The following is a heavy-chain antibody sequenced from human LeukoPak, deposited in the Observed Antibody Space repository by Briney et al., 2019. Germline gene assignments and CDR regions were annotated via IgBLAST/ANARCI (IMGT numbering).Heavy chain of an antibody. CDR3: ARGGYSSGYDY. Sequence: GGSLRLSCAASGFTFSSYWMHWVRQAPGKGLVWVSRINSDGSSTSYADSVKGRFTMSRDNAKNTMYLQMNSLRAEDTAVYYCARGGYSSGYDYWGQGTLVTVSS. CDR1: GFTFSSYW. D-gene: IGHD6-19*01. CDR2: INSDGSST. J-gene: IGHJ4*02. V-gene: IGHV3-74*01.